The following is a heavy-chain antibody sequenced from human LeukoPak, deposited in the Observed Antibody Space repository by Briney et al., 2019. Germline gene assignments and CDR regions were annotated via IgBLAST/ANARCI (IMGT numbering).Heavy chain of an antibody. V-gene: IGHV5-51*01. J-gene: IGHJ5*02. CDR1: GYSFTSYW. Sequence: GESLKISCKGSGYSFTSYWIGWVLQLPGKGLEWMVIIYPGDSDTRYSPSFQGQVTISADKSISTAYLQWSSLKASDTAMYYCARQVDRNWFDPWGQGTLVTVSS. CDR3: ARQVDRNWFDP. CDR2: IYPGDSDT. D-gene: IGHD5-12*01.